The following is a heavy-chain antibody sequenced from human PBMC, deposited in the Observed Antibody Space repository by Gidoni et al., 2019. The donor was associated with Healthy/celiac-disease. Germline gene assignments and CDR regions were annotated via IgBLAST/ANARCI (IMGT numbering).Heavy chain of an antibody. CDR1: GYTFTSYY. CDR3: ARGSRITMIVVVIRYLGNWFDP. J-gene: IGHJ5*02. D-gene: IGHD3-22*01. Sequence: QVQLVQSGAEVQKPGASVKVSCKASGYTFTSYYIHCVRQAPGQGLEWMGIINPSGGSTSYAQKFQGRVTMTRDTSTSTVYMELSSLRSEDTAVYYCARGSRITMIVVVIRYLGNWFDPWGQGTLVTVSS. V-gene: IGHV1-46*03. CDR2: INPSGGST.